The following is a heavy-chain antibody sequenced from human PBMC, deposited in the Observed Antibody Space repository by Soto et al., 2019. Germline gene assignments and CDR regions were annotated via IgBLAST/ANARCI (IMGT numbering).Heavy chain of an antibody. D-gene: IGHD3-10*01. CDR3: ARMVTYYYGSGSRVQLPYYYYGMDV. Sequence: SETLSLTCAVYCGSFSGYYWSWIRQPPGKGLEWIGEINHSGSTNYNPSLKSRVTISVDTSKNQFSLKLSSVTAADTAVYYCARMVTYYYGSGSRVQLPYYYYGMDVWGQGTTVTVSS. V-gene: IGHV4-34*01. CDR2: INHSGST. J-gene: IGHJ6*02. CDR1: CGSFSGYY.